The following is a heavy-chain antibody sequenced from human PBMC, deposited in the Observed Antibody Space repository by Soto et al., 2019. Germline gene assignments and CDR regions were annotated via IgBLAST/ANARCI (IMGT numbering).Heavy chain of an antibody. D-gene: IGHD6-19*01. CDR3: ARDGSEYSRGGAYDFDY. Sequence: GASVKVSCKASGYTFSSYGISWVRQAPGQGLEWMGWISAYNGNTKYAQKLQGRVTMTTDTSTSTAYMELRSLRSDDTAVYYCARDGSEYSRGGAYDFDYWGQGTLVTVSS. V-gene: IGHV1-18*01. J-gene: IGHJ4*02. CDR1: GYTFSSYG. CDR2: ISAYNGNT.